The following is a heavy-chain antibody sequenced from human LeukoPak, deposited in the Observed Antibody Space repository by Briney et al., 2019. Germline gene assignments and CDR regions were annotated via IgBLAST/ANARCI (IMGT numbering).Heavy chain of an antibody. D-gene: IGHD2-2*01. Sequence: GASVKVSCKASGYTFTSYYMHWVRQAPGQGLEWRGIINPSGGSTSYAQKFQGRVTMTRDMSASTVYMELSSLRSEDTAVYYCARAGLTQRRDFDYWGQGTLVTVSS. CDR2: INPSGGST. V-gene: IGHV1-46*01. J-gene: IGHJ4*02. CDR3: ARAGLTQRRDFDY. CDR1: GYTFTSYY.